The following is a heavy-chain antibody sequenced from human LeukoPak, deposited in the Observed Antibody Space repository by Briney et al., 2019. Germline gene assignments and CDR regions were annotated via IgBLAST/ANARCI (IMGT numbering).Heavy chain of an antibody. D-gene: IGHD6-13*01. CDR1: GFTFSSYE. CDR3: ASRAAAHWYFDL. CDR2: ISSSGSTI. Sequence: GGSLRLSCAASGFTFSSYEMNRVRQAPGKGLEWVSYISSSGSTIYYADSVKGRFTISRDNAKNSLYLQMNSLRAEDTAVYYCASRAAAHWYFDLWGRGTLVTVSS. J-gene: IGHJ2*01. V-gene: IGHV3-48*03.